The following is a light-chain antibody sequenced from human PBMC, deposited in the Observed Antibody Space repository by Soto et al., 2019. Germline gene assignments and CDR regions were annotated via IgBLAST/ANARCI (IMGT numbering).Light chain of an antibody. J-gene: IGLJ1*01. CDR2: DVS. CDR1: ASDVGGYSY. CDR3: CSYAGSYTFV. V-gene: IGLV2-11*01. Sequence: QSALTQPRSVSGSPGQSVTISCTGTASDVGGYSYVSWYQQHPGKVPKLIIYDVSKWPSGVPDRFSGSKSGNTASLTISGLQAEDEGDYYCCSYAGSYTFVFGTGNNVTV.